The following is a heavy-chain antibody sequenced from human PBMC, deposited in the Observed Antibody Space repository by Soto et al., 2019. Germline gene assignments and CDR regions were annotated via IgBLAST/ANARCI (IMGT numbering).Heavy chain of an antibody. J-gene: IGHJ4*02. Sequence: ETLSLTCSVSGGSMSEYFWSWIRQSPGKGLEWIGYIYYLGSTDYNPSLKSRVTISVDTSKRQFSLRLTSVTAADTAVYYCARDGYDGSGSPYPAYLGPGTQVTVSS. CDR2: IYYLGST. V-gene: IGHV4-59*01. D-gene: IGHD3-10*01. CDR3: ARDGYDGSGSPYPAY. CDR1: GGSMSEYF.